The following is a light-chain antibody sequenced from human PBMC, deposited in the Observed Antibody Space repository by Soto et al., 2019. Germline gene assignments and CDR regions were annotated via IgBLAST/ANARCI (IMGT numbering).Light chain of an antibody. Sequence: IQMTQSPSSVSASVGDRVTITCRASQGIISRLAWYQQKPGKAPNLLIYGASRLQSGVPSRFSGSGSGTDFTLTISSLQPEDFAIYYCQQPDSFPLTFGRGTKVEVK. J-gene: IGKJ4*01. CDR1: QGIISR. CDR2: GAS. V-gene: IGKV1-12*01. CDR3: QQPDSFPLT.